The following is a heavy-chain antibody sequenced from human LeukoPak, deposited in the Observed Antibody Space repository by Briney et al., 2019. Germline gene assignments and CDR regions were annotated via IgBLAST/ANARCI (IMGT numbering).Heavy chain of an antibody. V-gene: IGHV4-38-2*02. CDR1: GYSISSGYY. CDR2: IYHSGST. CDR3: ARDTRDAFDI. Sequence: PSETLSLTCTVSGYSISSGYYWGWIRQPPGKGLEWIGSIYHSGSTYYNPSLKSRVTISVDTSKNQFSLKLRSVTAADTAVYYCARDTRDAFDIWGQGTMVTVSS. J-gene: IGHJ3*02.